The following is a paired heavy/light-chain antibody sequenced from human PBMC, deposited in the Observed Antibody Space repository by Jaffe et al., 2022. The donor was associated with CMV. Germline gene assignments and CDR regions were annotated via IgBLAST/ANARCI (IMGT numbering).Heavy chain of an antibody. CDR1: GLSFSSYS. V-gene: IGHV3-21*02. CDR3: AADGAGAFGAFEI. Sequence: EVQLVESGGGLVKPGGSLRLSCAASGLSFSSYSMVWVRQAPGKGLEWLSVINSGRGDTYYADSVKGRFTISRDSAKKSVYLQMNSLRAEDTAVYFCAADGAGAFGAFEIWGQGKMVTVSS. D-gene: IGHD6-13*01. CDR2: INSGRGDT. J-gene: IGHJ3*02.
Light chain of an antibody. Sequence: QSVLTQPPSVSAAPGQKVTISCSGSSSNIGNNYVSWYQQLPGTAPKLLIYENNKRPSGIPDRFSGSKSGTSATLGITGLQTGDEADYYCGSWDSSLSVWMFAGGTKLTVL. CDR3: GSWDSSLSVWM. V-gene: IGLV1-51*02. CDR2: ENN. CDR1: SSNIGNNY. J-gene: IGLJ3*02.